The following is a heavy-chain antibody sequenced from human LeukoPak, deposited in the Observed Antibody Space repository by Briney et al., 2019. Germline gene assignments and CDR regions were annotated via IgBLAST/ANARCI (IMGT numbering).Heavy chain of an antibody. CDR1: GFIFNNYW. CDR3: TRQWHTPSDY. Sequence: GGSLRLSCAASGFIFNNYWMHWVRQTPGEGPLWLSRINGDGSSTSYTHSVQGRFIISRDNAKNTLYLQMNSIRAEDTAVYYCTRQWHTPSDYWGQGTLVTVSS. CDR2: INGDGSST. V-gene: IGHV3-74*01. D-gene: IGHD6-19*01. J-gene: IGHJ4*02.